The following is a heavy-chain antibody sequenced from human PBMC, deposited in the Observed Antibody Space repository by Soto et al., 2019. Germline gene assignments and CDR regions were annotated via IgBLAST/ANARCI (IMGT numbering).Heavy chain of an antibody. Sequence: QVQLVESGGGVVQPGRSLRPSCAASGFTFSSYGMHWVRQAPGKGLEWVAVIWYDGSNKYYADSVKGRFTISRDNSKNPLYLQMNSLRAEDTAVYYCARDRGGGVTTLFRGMDVWGQGTTVTVSS. D-gene: IGHD4-17*01. CDR1: GFTFSSYG. J-gene: IGHJ6*02. CDR3: ARDRGGGVTTLFRGMDV. CDR2: IWYDGSNK. V-gene: IGHV3-33*01.